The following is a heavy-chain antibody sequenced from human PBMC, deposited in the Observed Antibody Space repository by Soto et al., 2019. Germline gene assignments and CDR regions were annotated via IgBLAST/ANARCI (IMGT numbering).Heavy chain of an antibody. CDR1: GGSISSGNW. CDR2: IYHSGST. Sequence: SETLSLTCAVSGGSISSGNWWSWVRQPPGKGLEWIGEIYHSGSTNYNPSLKSRVTISLDKSKNQFSLKLSSVTAADTAVYYCARVWYYDILTGYYSVPYYFDYWGQGTLVTVSS. J-gene: IGHJ4*02. D-gene: IGHD3-9*01. CDR3: ARVWYYDILTGYYSVPYYFDY. V-gene: IGHV4-4*02.